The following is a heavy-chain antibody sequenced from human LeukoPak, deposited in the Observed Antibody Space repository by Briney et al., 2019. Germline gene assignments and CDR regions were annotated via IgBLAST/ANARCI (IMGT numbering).Heavy chain of an antibody. CDR2: VDPEDGET. Sequence: ASVKVSCKVSGYTFTDYYMHWVQQAPGKGLEWMGLVDPEDGETIYAKKFQGRVTITADTSTDTAYMELSSLRSEDTAVYYCATAAYNAFDIWGQGTMVTVSS. D-gene: IGHD2-2*01. CDR1: GYTFTDYY. CDR3: ATAAYNAFDI. J-gene: IGHJ3*02. V-gene: IGHV1-69-2*01.